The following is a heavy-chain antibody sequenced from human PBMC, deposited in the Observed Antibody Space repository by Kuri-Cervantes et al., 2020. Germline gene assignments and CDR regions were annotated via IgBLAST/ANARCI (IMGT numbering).Heavy chain of an antibody. Sequence: AASGFTFSSYDMHWVRQATGKGLEWVSAIGTAGDTYYPGSVKGRFTIYRENAKNSLYLQMNSLRAGDTAVYYCAKDPYSGSYYDYWGKGTLVTVSS. CDR2: IGTAGDT. CDR3: AKDPYSGSYYDY. V-gene: IGHV3-13*01. CDR1: GFTFSSYD. J-gene: IGHJ4*02. D-gene: IGHD1-26*01.